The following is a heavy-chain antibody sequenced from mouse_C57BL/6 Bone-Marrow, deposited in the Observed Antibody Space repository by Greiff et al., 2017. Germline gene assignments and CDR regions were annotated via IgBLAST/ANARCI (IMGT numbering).Heavy chain of an antibody. V-gene: IGHV1-64*01. CDR1: GYTFTSYW. CDR3: ARERSGAWFAY. CDR2: IHPNSGST. J-gene: IGHJ3*01. Sequence: QVQLQQPGAELVKPGASVKLSCKASGYTFTSYWMHWVKQRPGQGLEWIGMIHPNSGSTNYNEKFKSKATLTVDKSSGTAYMQLSSLTSEDSAVYYCARERSGAWFAYWGQGTLVTVSA. D-gene: IGHD4-1*01.